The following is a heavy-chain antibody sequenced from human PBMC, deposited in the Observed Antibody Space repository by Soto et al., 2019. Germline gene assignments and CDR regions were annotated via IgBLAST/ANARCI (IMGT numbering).Heavy chain of an antibody. J-gene: IGHJ4*02. CDR1: GLTFDSYG. CDR2: ISYDGSNK. CDR3: ARDYDFWSGYYDYFDY. Sequence: SLRLSCAVSGLTFDSYGLHRVGQGSGKGLEGVAVISYDGSNKYYADSVKGRFTISRDNSKNTLYLQMNSLRAEDTAVYYCARDYDFWSGYYDYFDYWGQGTLVTVS. V-gene: IGHV3-30*03. D-gene: IGHD3-3*01.